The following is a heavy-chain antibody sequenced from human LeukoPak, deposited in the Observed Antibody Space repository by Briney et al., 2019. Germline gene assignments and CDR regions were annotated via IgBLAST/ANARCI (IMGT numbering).Heavy chain of an antibody. CDR3: ARDISPTLRLGGDYYYYGMDV. J-gene: IGHJ6*02. D-gene: IGHD3-16*01. V-gene: IGHV1-2*02. Sequence: GASVKVSCKASGYTFTGYYKHWVRQAPGQGLEWMGWINPNSGGINYAQKFQGRVTMTRDTSISTAYMELSRLRSDDTAVYYCARDISPTLRLGGDYYYYGMDVWGQGTTVTVSS. CDR2: INPNSGGI. CDR1: GYTFTGYY.